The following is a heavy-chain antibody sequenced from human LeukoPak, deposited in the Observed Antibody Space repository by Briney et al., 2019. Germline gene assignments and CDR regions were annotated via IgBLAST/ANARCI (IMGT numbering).Heavy chain of an antibody. CDR3: AKEGTPQVSTWYDL. Sequence: XMSLRLSCAASGVTLSPYGMHWVRQAPGKGLEWVAVISYEGGTQHYADSVKGRFIISRDNPRNTLYLQMNILRTEDTAVYYCAKEGTPQVSTWYDLWGQGTQVIVSS. V-gene: IGHV3-30*18. CDR2: ISYEGGTQ. J-gene: IGHJ5*02. D-gene: IGHD3-10*01. CDR1: GVTLSPYG.